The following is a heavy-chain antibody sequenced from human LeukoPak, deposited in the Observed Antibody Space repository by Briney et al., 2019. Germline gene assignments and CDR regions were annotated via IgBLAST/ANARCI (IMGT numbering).Heavy chain of an antibody. CDR1: GVSISSSGSF. J-gene: IGHJ4*02. V-gene: IGHV4-39*07. CDR3: VRGFNYAFDY. Sequence: SETLSLTCTVSGVSISSSGSFWGWIRQPPGKGLEWIGSISYGGISYYNPPLKSRVTISVDMSRSQFSLKLSSVTAADTAVYYCVRGFNYAFDYWGQGPLVTVSS. D-gene: IGHD4-11*01. CDR2: ISYGGIS.